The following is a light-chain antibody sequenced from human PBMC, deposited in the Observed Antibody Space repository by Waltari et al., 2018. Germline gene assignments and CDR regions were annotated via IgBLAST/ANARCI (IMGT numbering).Light chain of an antibody. V-gene: IGKV3-20*01. Sequence: IVLTQSPGTLSLSPGERATLSCRASQSVSRSFAWYQQKPGQAPKLLIYGASPRATGIPDRFTGSVSGTDFSLTISSLEPEDFSIYFCQHYVRLPATFGQGTKVEIK. J-gene: IGKJ1*01. CDR3: QHYVRLPAT. CDR2: GAS. CDR1: QSVSRS.